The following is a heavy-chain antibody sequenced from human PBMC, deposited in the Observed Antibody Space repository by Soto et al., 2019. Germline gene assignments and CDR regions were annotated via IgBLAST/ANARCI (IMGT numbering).Heavy chain of an antibody. CDR3: AKNGQPPYYYYGLDV. J-gene: IGHJ6*02. CDR1: GYTFTRYG. CDR2: ISGYNGDT. Sequence: QGQLVQSEAEVKKPGASVKVSCKASGYTFTRYGISWVRQAPGQGLEWMGWISGYNGDTNYAQKFQVRVILTIDTSTGTAFMELRSMTSDYTAVYYCAKNGQPPYYYYGLDVWGQGTTVTVSS. D-gene: IGHD2-8*01. V-gene: IGHV1-18*01.